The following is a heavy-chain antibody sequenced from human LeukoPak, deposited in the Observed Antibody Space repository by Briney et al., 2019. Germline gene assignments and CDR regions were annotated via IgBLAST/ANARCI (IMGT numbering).Heavy chain of an antibody. Sequence: SGESLKISCKGSGYSFTSYWIGWVRQMPGKGLEWMGIIYPGDSDTRYSPSFQGQVTISADKSISTAYLQWSSLKASDTAMYYCARQQRYCSGGSCYSAGAFDIWGQGTMVTVSS. J-gene: IGHJ3*02. CDR3: ARQQRYCSGGSCYSAGAFDI. CDR2: IYPGDSDT. V-gene: IGHV5-51*01. D-gene: IGHD2-15*01. CDR1: GYSFTSYW.